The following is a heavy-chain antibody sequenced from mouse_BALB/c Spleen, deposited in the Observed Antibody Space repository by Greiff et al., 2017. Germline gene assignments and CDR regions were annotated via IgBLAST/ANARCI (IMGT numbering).Heavy chain of an antibody. V-gene: IGHV3-6*02. D-gene: IGHD2-1*01. CDR1: GYSITSGYY. Sequence: EVQLQESGPGLVKPSQSLSLTCSVTGYSITSGYYWNWIRQFPGNKLEWMGYISYDGSNNYNPSLKNRISITRDTSKNQFFLKLNSVTTEDTATYYCARERSYGNPMDYWGQGTSVTVSS. CDR2: ISYDGSN. CDR3: ARERSYGNPMDY. J-gene: IGHJ4*01.